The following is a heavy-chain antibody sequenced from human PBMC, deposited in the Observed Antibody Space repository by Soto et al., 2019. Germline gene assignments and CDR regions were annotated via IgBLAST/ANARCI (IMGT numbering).Heavy chain of an antibody. CDR3: AKDRTVAARHFDY. Sequence: EVQLLESGGGLVQPGGSLRLSCAASGFAFSNYAMHWVRQAPGKGREWVSSISTSIDATYYADSVKGRFTISRDDSKNTLYLQMNSLRAEDSAVYYCAKDRTVAARHFDYWGQGTQVTVSS. V-gene: IGHV3-23*01. J-gene: IGHJ4*02. CDR2: ISTSIDAT. CDR1: GFAFSNYA. D-gene: IGHD6-6*01.